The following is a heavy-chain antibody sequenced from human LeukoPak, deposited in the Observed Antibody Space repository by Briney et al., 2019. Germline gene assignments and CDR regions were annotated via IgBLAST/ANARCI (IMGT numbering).Heavy chain of an antibody. CDR3: WGAEVNGVVVSAAKYSFDY. Sequence: SETLSLTCPVYGGSFSGYYWSWIRQPPGKGLEWIGEINHSGSTNYNPSLKSRGTTLVNTTNSHFSLKLSTVTAADTAVVYCWGAEVNGVVVSAAKYSFDYWGQGTLVTVSS. CDR2: INHSGST. CDR1: GGSFSGYY. V-gene: IGHV4-34*01. D-gene: IGHD2-2*01. J-gene: IGHJ4*02.